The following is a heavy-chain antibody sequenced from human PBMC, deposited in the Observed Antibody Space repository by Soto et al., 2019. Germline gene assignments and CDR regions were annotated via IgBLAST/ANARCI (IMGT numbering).Heavy chain of an antibody. J-gene: IGHJ3*02. D-gene: IGHD4-17*01. Sequence: GGSLRLSCAASGFTFSSYGMHWVRQAPGKGLEWVAVISYDGSNKYYADSVKGRFTISRDNSKNTLYLQMNSLRAEDTAVYYCAKGGDYDFPADAFDIWGQGTMVTVSS. V-gene: IGHV3-30*18. CDR3: AKGGDYDFPADAFDI. CDR1: GFTFSSYG. CDR2: ISYDGSNK.